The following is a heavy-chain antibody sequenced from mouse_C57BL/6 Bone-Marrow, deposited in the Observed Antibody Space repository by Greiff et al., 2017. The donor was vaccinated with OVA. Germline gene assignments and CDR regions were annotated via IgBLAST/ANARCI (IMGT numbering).Heavy chain of an antibody. Sequence: VQLQQSGAELVRPGASVKLSCTASGFNIKDDYMHWVKQRPEQGLEWIGWIDPENGDTEYASKFQGKATITADTSSNTAYLQLSSLTSEDTAVYDCTTDYYGSSSHWYFDVWGTGTTVTVSS. CDR3: TTDYYGSSSHWYFDV. V-gene: IGHV14-4*01. J-gene: IGHJ1*03. D-gene: IGHD1-1*01. CDR1: GFNIKDDY. CDR2: IDPENGDT.